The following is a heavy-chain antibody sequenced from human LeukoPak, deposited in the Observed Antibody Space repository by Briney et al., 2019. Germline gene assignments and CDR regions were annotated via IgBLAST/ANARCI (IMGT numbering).Heavy chain of an antibody. V-gene: IGHV4-39*01. CDR3: ARVVVRGVISYAFDI. Sequence: SETLSLTCTVSGGSISSSSYYWGWIRQPPGKGLEWIGSIYYSGSTYYNPSLKSRVTISVDTSKNQFSLKLSSVTAADTAVYYCARVVVRGVISYAFDIWGQGTMVTVSS. J-gene: IGHJ3*02. CDR2: IYYSGST. CDR1: GGSISSSSYY. D-gene: IGHD3-10*01.